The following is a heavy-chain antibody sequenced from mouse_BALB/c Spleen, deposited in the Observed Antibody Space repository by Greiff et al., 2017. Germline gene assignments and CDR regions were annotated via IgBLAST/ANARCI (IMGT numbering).Heavy chain of an antibody. CDR2: ISSGSSTI. CDR3: ARSGSSSHYYAMDY. D-gene: IGHD1-1*01. CDR1: GFTFSSFG. V-gene: IGHV5-17*02. J-gene: IGHJ4*01. Sequence: EVQGVESGGGLVQPGGSRKLSCAASGFTFSSFGMHWVRQAPEKGLEWVAYISSGSSTIYYADTVKGRFTISRDNPKNTLFLQMTSLRSEDTAMYYCARSGSSSHYYAMDYWGQGTSVTVSS.